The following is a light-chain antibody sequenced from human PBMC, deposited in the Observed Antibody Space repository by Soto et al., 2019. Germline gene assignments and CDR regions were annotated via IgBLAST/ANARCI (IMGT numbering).Light chain of an antibody. CDR3: SSYTTISTYV. CDR2: DVR. V-gene: IGLV2-14*01. Sequence: QSALTQPASVSGSPGQSITISCTGTSSDVGGYNYVSWYQQHPGKAPKLMIYDVRNRPSGVSNRFSGSKSVNTASLTISGLQAEDEADYYFSSYTTISTYVFGTGTKLTV. CDR1: SSDVGGYNY. J-gene: IGLJ1*01.